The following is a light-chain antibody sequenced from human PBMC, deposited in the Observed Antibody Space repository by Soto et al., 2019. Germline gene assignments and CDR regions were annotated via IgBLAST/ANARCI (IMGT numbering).Light chain of an antibody. CDR3: QSYDSSLSGSYV. J-gene: IGLJ1*01. CDR1: SSNIGAGYD. CDR2: GNS. Sequence: QSVLTQPPSVSGAPGQRVTISCTGSSSNIGAGYDVHWYQQLPGTAPKLLIYGNSNRPSGVPDRFSGFKSGTSASLAITGLQAEDEADYYCQSYDSSLSGSYVFGTGTKVTV. V-gene: IGLV1-40*01.